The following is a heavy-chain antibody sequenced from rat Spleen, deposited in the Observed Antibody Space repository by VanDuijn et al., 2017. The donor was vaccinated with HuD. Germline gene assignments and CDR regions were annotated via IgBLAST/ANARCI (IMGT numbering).Heavy chain of an antibody. J-gene: IGHJ3*01. Sequence: QVQLKESGPGLVQPSQTLSLSCTVSGFSLISYGVNWVRQSPGQGLEWMGIIWGNGDTNYNSALKSRLSISRDTSKSQLYLKMNSLQTDDTGTYYCTREDTGIRFAYWGQGTLVTVSS. CDR1: GFSLISYG. D-gene: IGHD1-4*01. V-gene: IGHV2-13*01. CDR3: TREDTGIRFAY. CDR2: IWGNGDT.